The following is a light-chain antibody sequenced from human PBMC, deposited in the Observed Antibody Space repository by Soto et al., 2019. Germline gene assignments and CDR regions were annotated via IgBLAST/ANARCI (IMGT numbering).Light chain of an antibody. Sequence: DIQMTQSPSTLSASVGDRVTITCRASQSVRTWLAWHQQKPGKAPNLLIYKASTLGSGVPSRFSGSGSGTEFTLTISSLQPDDFATYYCHHYNGNFRTFGQGTKVEI. CDR3: HHYNGNFRT. CDR1: QSVRTW. CDR2: KAS. J-gene: IGKJ1*01. V-gene: IGKV1-5*03.